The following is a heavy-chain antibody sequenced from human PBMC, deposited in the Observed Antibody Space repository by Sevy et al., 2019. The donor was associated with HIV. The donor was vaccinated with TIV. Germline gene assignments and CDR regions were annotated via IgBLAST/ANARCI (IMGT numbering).Heavy chain of an antibody. J-gene: IGHJ4*02. D-gene: IGHD3-22*01. CDR1: GKTLTQLS. Sequence: ASVKVSCKVSGKTLTQLSMHRVRQAPGKGLEWMGSYDPEDDKRIYAQKFQGRVTMTEDTSTDTAYMELRILRSEDTAVYYCATTKDYYESSGSPFDYWGQGTLVTVSS. CDR3: ATTKDYYESSGSPFDY. CDR2: YDPEDDKR. V-gene: IGHV1-24*01.